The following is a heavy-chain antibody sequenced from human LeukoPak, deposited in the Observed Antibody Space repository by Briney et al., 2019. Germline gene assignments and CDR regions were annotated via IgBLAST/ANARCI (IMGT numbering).Heavy chain of an antibody. J-gene: IGHJ4*02. CDR2: IYHTGST. Sequence: PSQTLSLTCAVSGGSIISGDYAWSWIRQPPGKGLEWIGFIYHTGSTYYSPSLKSRITISVDTSKNQFSLKLSSVTAADTAVYYCASAMVRGTPYYFVFWGQGALVTVSS. CDR3: ASAMVRGTPYYFVF. CDR1: GGSIISGDYA. V-gene: IGHV4-30-2*01. D-gene: IGHD5-18*01.